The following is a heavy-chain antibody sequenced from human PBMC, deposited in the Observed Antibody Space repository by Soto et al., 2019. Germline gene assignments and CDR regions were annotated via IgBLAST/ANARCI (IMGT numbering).Heavy chain of an antibody. CDR2: LNPNTGDS. V-gene: IGHV1-8*01. CDR1: GYTFTSYD. J-gene: IGHJ4*02. Sequence: ASVKVSRKASGYTFTSYDIYWVRQATGQGLEWMGWLNPNTGDSAYAQKFQGRISVTSDTSINTVHMELSSLRSEDTAVYYCARRAETNGWNGFGADKYYFDFWGQGTLVTVSS. CDR3: ARRAETNGWNGFGADKYYFDF. D-gene: IGHD1-1*01.